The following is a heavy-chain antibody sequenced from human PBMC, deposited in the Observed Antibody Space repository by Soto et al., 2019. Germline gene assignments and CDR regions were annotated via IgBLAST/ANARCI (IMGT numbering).Heavy chain of an antibody. CDR2: IYHSGST. Sequence: SETLSLTCAVSGGSISSGGYSWTWIRQPPGKGLEWIGYIYHSGSTYCNPSLKSRVTISVDRSKNQFSLKLNSVTAADTAVYYCARVPDVWGQGTTVTVSS. J-gene: IGHJ6*02. V-gene: IGHV4-30-2*01. CDR1: GGSISSGGYS. CDR3: ARVPDV.